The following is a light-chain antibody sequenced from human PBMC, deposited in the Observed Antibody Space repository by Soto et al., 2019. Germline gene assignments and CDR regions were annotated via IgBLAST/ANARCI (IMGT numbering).Light chain of an antibody. CDR2: GIS. CDR1: QTVTSNY. J-gene: IGKJ4*01. Sequence: ELVMTQSPVTLSVSPGEGATLSCRASQTVTSNYLAWYQQKPGQAPRLLIYGISNRATGIPDRFSGSGSGTDFTLTISRLVPEDFAVYYCQQYSKWPLTFGGGTKVEIK. CDR3: QQYSKWPLT. V-gene: IGKV3-20*01.